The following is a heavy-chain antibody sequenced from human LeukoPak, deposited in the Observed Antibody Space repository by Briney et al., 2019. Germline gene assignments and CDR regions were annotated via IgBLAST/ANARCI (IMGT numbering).Heavy chain of an antibody. CDR1: GGSFSGYY. D-gene: IGHD2-15*01. CDR3: ARGPRLPYYYGMDV. V-gene: IGHV4-34*01. CDR2: INRSGST. Sequence: SETLSLTCAVYGGSFSGYYWSWIRQPPGKGLEWIGEINRSGSTNYNPSLKSRVTISVDTSKNQFSLKLSSVTAADTAVYYCARGPRLPYYYGMDVWGQGTTVTVSS. J-gene: IGHJ6*02.